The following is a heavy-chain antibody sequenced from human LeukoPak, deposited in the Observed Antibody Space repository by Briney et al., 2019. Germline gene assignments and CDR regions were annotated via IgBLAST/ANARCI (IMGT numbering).Heavy chain of an antibody. CDR1: GGSISSYY. Sequence: SETLSLTCTVSGGSISSYYWSWIRQPPGKGLEWIGYIYYSGSTNYNPSLKSRVTISVDMSKNQFSLKLSSVTAADTAVYYCASSERGFLGPNTYYSDYWGQGTLVTVSS. J-gene: IGHJ4*02. CDR3: ASSERGFLGPNTYYSDY. D-gene: IGHD3-3*01. CDR2: IYYSGST. V-gene: IGHV4-59*01.